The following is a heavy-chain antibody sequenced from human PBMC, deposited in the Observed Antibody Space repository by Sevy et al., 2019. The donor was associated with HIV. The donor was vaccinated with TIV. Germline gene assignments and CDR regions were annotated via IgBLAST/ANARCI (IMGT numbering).Heavy chain of an antibody. CDR2: IIPIFGTA. Sequence: ASVEVSCKASGGTFSSYAISWVRQAPGQGLEWMGGIIPIFGTANYAQKFQGRVTITADESTSTAYMELSSLRSEDTAVYYCARRLYYYDSSGNDAFDIWGQGTMVTVSS. CDR3: ARRLYYYDSSGNDAFDI. V-gene: IGHV1-69*13. D-gene: IGHD3-22*01. CDR1: GGTFSSYA. J-gene: IGHJ3*02.